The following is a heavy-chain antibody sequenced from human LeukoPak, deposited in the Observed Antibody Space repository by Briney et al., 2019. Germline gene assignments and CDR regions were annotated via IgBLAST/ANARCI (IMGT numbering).Heavy chain of an antibody. CDR1: GFTFSNAW. CDR2: IKSKADVGTT. D-gene: IGHD2/OR15-2a*01. V-gene: IGHV3-15*01. Sequence: PGGSLRLSCAASGFTFSNAWMSWDRQAPGEGLEWVGRIKSKADVGTTDYAAPVKGRFTISRDDSKNTLYLQMNRLKTEDTAMFYCTTDGPVNRSWGQGTLVSVSS. CDR3: TTDGPVNRS. J-gene: IGHJ4*02.